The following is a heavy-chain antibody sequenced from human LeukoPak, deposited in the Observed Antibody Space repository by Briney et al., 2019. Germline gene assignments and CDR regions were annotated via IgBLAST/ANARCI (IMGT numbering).Heavy chain of an antibody. CDR1: GYSFTSYH. CDR2: INPNGGST. V-gene: IGHV1-46*01. D-gene: IGHD2-15*01. J-gene: IGHJ5*02. CDR3: ARGGCSGGSCYWGSNWFDP. Sequence: ASVKVSCKASGYSFTSYHLHWVRQAPGQGLEWMGIINPNGGSTNYAQKFQGRFIMTRDTSTSTVYMELSSLRSEDTAVYYCARGGCSGGSCYWGSNWFDPWGQGTLVTVSS.